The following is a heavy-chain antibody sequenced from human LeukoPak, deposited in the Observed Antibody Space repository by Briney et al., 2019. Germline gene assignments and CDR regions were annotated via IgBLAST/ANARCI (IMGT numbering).Heavy chain of an antibody. CDR1: GYTFTSYG. V-gene: IGHV1-18*01. Sequence: WASVKVSCKASGYTFTSYGISWVRQAPGQGLEWMGWISAYNGNTNYAQKLQGRVTMTTDTSTSTAYMELRSLRSDDTAVYYCARDQQGYDFWSGYYDYWGQGTLVTVSS. D-gene: IGHD3-3*01. CDR2: ISAYNGNT. CDR3: ARDQQGYDFWSGYYDY. J-gene: IGHJ4*02.